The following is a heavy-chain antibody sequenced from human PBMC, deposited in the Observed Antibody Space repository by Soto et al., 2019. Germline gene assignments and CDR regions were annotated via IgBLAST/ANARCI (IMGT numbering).Heavy chain of an antibody. V-gene: IGHV4-39*01. D-gene: IGHD3-3*01. CDR3: ARHYGVDFNWFDP. Sequence: QLQLQESGPGLVKPSETLSLTCTVSGGSISSSSYYWGWIRQPPGKGLEWIGSIYYSGSTYYNPSLKSRVTISVDTSKNQFSLKLSPVTAADTAVYYCARHYGVDFNWFDPWGQGTLVTVSS. CDR2: IYYSGST. CDR1: GGSISSSSYY. J-gene: IGHJ5*02.